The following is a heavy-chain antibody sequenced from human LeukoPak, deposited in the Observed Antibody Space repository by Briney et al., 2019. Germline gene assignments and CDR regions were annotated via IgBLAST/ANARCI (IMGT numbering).Heavy chain of an antibody. V-gene: IGHV3-23*01. J-gene: IGHJ4*02. D-gene: IGHD3-9*01. CDR3: ARSNDILTGSSTY. Sequence: GGSLRLSCVASGFTFSSYAMSWVRQAPGKGLEWVSAISGSGGRTYYADSVKGRFTISRDNSNNTLYLQMNSLRAEDPAVYYCARSNDILTGSSTYWGQGTLVTVSS. CDR1: GFTFSSYA. CDR2: ISGSGGRT.